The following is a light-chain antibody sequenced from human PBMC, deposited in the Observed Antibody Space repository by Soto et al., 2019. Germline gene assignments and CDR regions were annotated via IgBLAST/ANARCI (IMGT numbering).Light chain of an antibody. CDR1: RRVSTF. CDR2: DAS. Sequence: EIVLTQSPGTLSLSPGERATLSCRASRRVSTFLAWYRQKPGQAPRLLIYDASNRATGIPSRFSGSGSGTDFTLTISSLEPEDFAVYYCLQRSTWPWTFGQGTKVDIK. J-gene: IGKJ1*01. CDR3: LQRSTWPWT. V-gene: IGKV3-11*01.